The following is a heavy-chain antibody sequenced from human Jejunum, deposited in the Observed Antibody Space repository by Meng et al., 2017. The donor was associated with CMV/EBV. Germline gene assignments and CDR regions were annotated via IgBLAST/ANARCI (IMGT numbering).Heavy chain of an antibody. V-gene: IGHV3-74*01. D-gene: IGHD3-10*01. Sequence: SVFPFGHYWMPWVRQAPGKGLVWVSRISGGGATTTYADSVRGRFTVSRDNAKKMLYLQMNSLRAEDTAVYFCAPITVVRGVLSMDVWGLGTTVTVSS. CDR3: APITVVRGVLSMDV. CDR1: VFPFGHYW. CDR2: ISGGGATT. J-gene: IGHJ6*02.